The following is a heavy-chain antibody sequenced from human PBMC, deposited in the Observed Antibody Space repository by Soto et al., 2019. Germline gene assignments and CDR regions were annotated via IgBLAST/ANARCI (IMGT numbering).Heavy chain of an antibody. D-gene: IGHD5-18*01. CDR2: IWYDGSNK. Sequence: QVQLVESGGGVVQPGRSLRLSCAASGFTFSSYGMHWVRQAPGKGLEWVAVIWYDGSNKYYADSVKGRFTISRDNSKNTLYLQMNSLRAEDTAVYYCARKRWGHHTPIAAAGGFDPWGQGTLVTVSS. CDR3: ARKRWGHHTPIAAAGGFDP. J-gene: IGHJ5*02. CDR1: GFTFSSYG. V-gene: IGHV3-33*01.